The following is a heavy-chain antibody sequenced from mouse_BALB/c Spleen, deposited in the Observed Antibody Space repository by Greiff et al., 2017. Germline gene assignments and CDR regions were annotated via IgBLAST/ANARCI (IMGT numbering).Heavy chain of an antibody. CDR1: GYTFTSYW. CDR3: TRGGKRGMDY. Sequence: QVQLQQPGAELVRPGASVKLSCKASGYTFTSYWINWVKQRPGQGLEWIGNIYPSDSYTNYNQKFKDKATLTVDKSSSTAYMQLSSPTSEDSAVYYCTRGGKRGMDYWGQGTSVTVSS. CDR2: IYPSDSYT. J-gene: IGHJ4*01. V-gene: IGHV1-69*02.